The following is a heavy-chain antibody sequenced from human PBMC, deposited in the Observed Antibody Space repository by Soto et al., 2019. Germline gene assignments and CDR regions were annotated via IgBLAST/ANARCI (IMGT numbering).Heavy chain of an antibody. Sequence: GGSLRLSGAASGFTFSSYAMSWVRQTPGKGLEWVSSISSGSNYIYYADSLKGRFTISRDNAKNSLYLQMNSLRAEDTAVYYCARDYGKMNPWGQGTLVTVSS. J-gene: IGHJ5*02. CDR3: ARDYGKMNP. CDR2: ISSGSNYI. CDR1: GFTFSSYA. V-gene: IGHV3-21*01. D-gene: IGHD3-16*01.